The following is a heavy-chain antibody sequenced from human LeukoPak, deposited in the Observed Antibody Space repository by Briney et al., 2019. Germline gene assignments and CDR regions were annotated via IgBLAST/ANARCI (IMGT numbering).Heavy chain of an antibody. D-gene: IGHD5-18*01. V-gene: IGHV3-21*01. CDR3: ARTLGGYSYGYVGYYFDY. CDR1: GFTFSSYS. Sequence: GGCLRVSCAASGFTFSSYSMNSVRQAPGKGLEWVSSISSSSSYIYYADSVKGRFTISRDNAKNSLYLQMNSLRAEDTAVYYCARTLGGYSYGYVGYYFDYWGQGTLVTVSS. J-gene: IGHJ4*02. CDR2: ISSSSSYI.